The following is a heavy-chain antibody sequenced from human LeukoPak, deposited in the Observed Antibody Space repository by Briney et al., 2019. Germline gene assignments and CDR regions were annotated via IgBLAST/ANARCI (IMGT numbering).Heavy chain of an antibody. CDR2: IWYYGSNN. CDR3: AKQNYYGSGSYWLGY. D-gene: IGHD3-10*01. J-gene: IGHJ4*02. V-gene: IGHV3-33*06. Sequence: GGSLRLSCAASGFTFSSYGMHWVREAPGKGLKWVAVIWYYGSNNYYADSVKGRLTISRYNSKNTLYLQMNSLRAEYTAVYYCAKQNYYGSGSYWLGYWGQGTLVTVSS. CDR1: GFTFSSYG.